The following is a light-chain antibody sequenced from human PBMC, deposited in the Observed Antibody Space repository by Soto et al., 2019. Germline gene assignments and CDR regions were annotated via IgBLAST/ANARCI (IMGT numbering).Light chain of an antibody. Sequence: DIQMTQSPSTLSASVGDKVTITCRASQSISTWLAWYQQKPGKAPKLLIYRASSLESGVPSRLRGSGSGTEFTLSISSLQPDDFATYYCQQCNSYPYTFGQGTKLEIK. CDR3: QQCNSYPYT. CDR1: QSISTW. V-gene: IGKV1-5*03. J-gene: IGKJ2*01. CDR2: RAS.